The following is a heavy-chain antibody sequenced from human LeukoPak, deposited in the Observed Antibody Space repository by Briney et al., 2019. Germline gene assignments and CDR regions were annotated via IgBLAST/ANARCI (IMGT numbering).Heavy chain of an antibody. CDR3: ARGGGCSGGRCYMVDY. Sequence: PSETLSLTCAVYGGSFSGYYWSWICQPPGKGLEWIGEINHSGSTNYNPSLKSRVTISMDTSKNQLSLKLSSVTAADTAVYYCARGGGCSGGRCYMVDYWGQGTLVTVSS. CDR2: INHSGST. V-gene: IGHV4-34*01. CDR1: GGSFSGYY. J-gene: IGHJ4*02. D-gene: IGHD2-15*01.